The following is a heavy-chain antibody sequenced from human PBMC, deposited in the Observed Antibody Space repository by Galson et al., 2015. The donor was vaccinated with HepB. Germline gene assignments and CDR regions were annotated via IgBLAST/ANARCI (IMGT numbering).Heavy chain of an antibody. CDR3: AKDRAAAGPLFPYYYYYGMDV. J-gene: IGHJ6*02. D-gene: IGHD6-13*01. CDR2: ISYDGSNK. V-gene: IGHV3-30*18. Sequence: SLRLSCAASGFTFSSYGMHWVRQAPGKGLEWVAVISYDGSNKYYADSVKGRFTISRDNSKNTLYLQMNSLRAEDTAVYYCAKDRAAAGPLFPYYYYYGMDVWGQGTTVTVSS. CDR1: GFTFSSYG.